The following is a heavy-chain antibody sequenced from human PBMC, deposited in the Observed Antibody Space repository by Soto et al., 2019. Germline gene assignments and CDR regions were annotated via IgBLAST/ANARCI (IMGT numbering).Heavy chain of an antibody. CDR2: IIPILGIA. CDR1: GGTFSSYT. V-gene: IGHV1-69*02. J-gene: IGHJ4*02. CDR3: ARYCSGGSCLDY. D-gene: IGHD2-15*01. Sequence: SVKVSCKASGGTFSSYTISWVRQAPGQGLEWMGRIIPILGIANYAQKFQGRVTITADKSTSTAYMELSSLRSEDTAVYYCARYCSGGSCLDYWGQGTLVTVSS.